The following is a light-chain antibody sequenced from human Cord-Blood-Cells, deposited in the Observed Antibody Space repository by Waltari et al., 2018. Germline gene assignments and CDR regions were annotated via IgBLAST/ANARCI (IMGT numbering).Light chain of an antibody. CDR2: GAS. Sequence: IVLTQSPGTLSLSPGERATLSCSARQSVSSSYLAWYQQKPGQAPRLLIYGASSRATGIPDRFSGSGSGTDFTLTISRLEPEDFAVYYCQQYGSSPHTFGQGTKLEIK. CDR1: QSVSSSY. V-gene: IGKV3-20*01. J-gene: IGKJ2*01. CDR3: QQYGSSPHT.